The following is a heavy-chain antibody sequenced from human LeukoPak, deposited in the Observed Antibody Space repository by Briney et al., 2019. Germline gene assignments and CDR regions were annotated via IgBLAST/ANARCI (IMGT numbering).Heavy chain of an antibody. CDR2: LYSAGAT. Sequence: PGGSLRLSCAASGFIVSNNYMSWVRQAPGKGLEWVSILYSAGATYYADYVRGRFTIARDISRNQVLLQMNSQRAEHTAVYYCVSGGLGARKYYSDPFHYWGQGTLVTVS. D-gene: IGHD3-16*01. CDR3: VSGGLGARKYYSDPFHY. J-gene: IGHJ4*02. CDR1: GFIVSNNY. V-gene: IGHV3-53*01.